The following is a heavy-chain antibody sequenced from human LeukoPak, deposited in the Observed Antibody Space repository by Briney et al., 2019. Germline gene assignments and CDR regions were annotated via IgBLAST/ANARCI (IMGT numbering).Heavy chain of an antibody. CDR2: ITTSDGNT. V-gene: IGHV3-23*01. Sequence: GGSLRLSCAASGFTFSSYTMGWVRQAPGKGLEWVSTITTSDGNTYYADSVKGQFTVSRDNSKNTLFLQMNSLRAEDAAVYYCAKWAYYYYDSSGYGYFDYWGQGTLVTVSS. D-gene: IGHD3-22*01. CDR3: AKWAYYYYDSSGYGYFDY. CDR1: GFTFSSYT. J-gene: IGHJ4*02.